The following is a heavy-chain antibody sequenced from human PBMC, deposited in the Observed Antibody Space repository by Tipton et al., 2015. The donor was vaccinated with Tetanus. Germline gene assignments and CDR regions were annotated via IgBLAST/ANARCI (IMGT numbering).Heavy chain of an antibody. J-gene: IGHJ4*02. D-gene: IGHD5-24*01. CDR3: ARAEYNFAKKGPFDA. CDR1: GDSVRSGDYQ. Sequence: LSLTCTVSGDSVRSGDYQWNWIRQSPGKGLEWLAYISNSGRTNSNDDHKSRISISRDTSKNHFSLSLTSVTAADTAVYYCARAEYNFAKKGPFDAWGQGSQVIVS. V-gene: IGHV4-61*08. CDR2: ISNSGRT.